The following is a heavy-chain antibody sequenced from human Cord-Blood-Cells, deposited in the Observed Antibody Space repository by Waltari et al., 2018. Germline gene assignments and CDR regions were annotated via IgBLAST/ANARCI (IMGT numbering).Heavy chain of an antibody. CDR3: ARPEVYGDYQPYYYYGMDV. CDR2: IYYSGST. CDR1: GGSISSSSYY. J-gene: IGHJ6*02. V-gene: IGHV4-39*01. Sequence: QLQLQESGPGLVKPSETLSLTCTVSGGSISSSSYYWGWIHQPPGKGLEWIGSIYYSGSTYYNPSLKSRVTISVDTSKNQFSLKLSSVTAADTAVYYCARPEVYGDYQPYYYYGMDVWGQGTTVTVSS. D-gene: IGHD4-17*01.